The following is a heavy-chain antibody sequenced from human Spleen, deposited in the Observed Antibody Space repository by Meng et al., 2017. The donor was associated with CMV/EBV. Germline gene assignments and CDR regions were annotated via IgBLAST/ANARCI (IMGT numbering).Heavy chain of an antibody. CDR2: IHYSGST. V-gene: IGHV4-59*01. CDR3: ARAGGFGSYSGMDV. J-gene: IGHJ6*02. D-gene: IGHD3-10*01. CDR1: GGSINSSF. Sequence: SETLSLTCTVSGGSINSSFWNWIRQPPGKGLEWIGYIHYSGSTNYNPSLKSRITMSVDTSKNQFSLKLTSVTAADTAVYYCARAGGFGSYSGMDVWGQGTTVTVSS.